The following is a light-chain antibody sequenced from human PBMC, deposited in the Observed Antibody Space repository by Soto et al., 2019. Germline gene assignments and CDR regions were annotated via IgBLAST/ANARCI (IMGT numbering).Light chain of an antibody. CDR2: DVS. CDR1: SSDVGGHDY. Sequence: QSVLTQPRSVSGSPGQSVTISCIGTSSDVGGHDYVSWYQQHPGKAPKVMIYDVSKRPSGVPDRFSGSKSGNTASLTISGLQAEDEADYYCCSYAGGYIYVFGTGTKVTVL. V-gene: IGLV2-11*01. CDR3: CSYAGGYIYV. J-gene: IGLJ1*01.